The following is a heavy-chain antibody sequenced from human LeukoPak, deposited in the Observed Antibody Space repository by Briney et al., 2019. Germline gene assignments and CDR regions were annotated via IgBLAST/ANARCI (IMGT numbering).Heavy chain of an antibody. CDR3: ARVREGTLTTPLYYYYYMDV. Sequence: SETLSLTCAVHGGSFRDYYWSWIRQPPGKGLEWIGEIDPGGRAKHSPSLKSRVTILVDTSKNQFSLKLSSVTAADTAVYYCARVREGTLTTPLYYYYYMDVWDRGTTVTVSS. CDR2: IDPGGRA. V-gene: IGHV4-34*01. CDR1: GGSFRDYY. D-gene: IGHD1/OR15-1a*01. J-gene: IGHJ6*03.